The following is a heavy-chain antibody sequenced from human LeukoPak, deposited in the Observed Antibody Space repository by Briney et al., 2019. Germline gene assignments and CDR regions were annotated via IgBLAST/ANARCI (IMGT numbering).Heavy chain of an antibody. D-gene: IGHD2-15*01. Sequence: GGSLRLSCVASGFSFSDDFMSWIRQAPGQRPEWVSYISHSGYTIQYADSVKGRFTISRDNAKNSLYLQMNSLRAEDTAVYYCARERGDIVAFWGQGTTVTVSS. CDR3: ARERGDIVAF. J-gene: IGHJ6*02. V-gene: IGHV3-11*01. CDR1: GFSFSDDF. CDR2: ISHSGYTI.